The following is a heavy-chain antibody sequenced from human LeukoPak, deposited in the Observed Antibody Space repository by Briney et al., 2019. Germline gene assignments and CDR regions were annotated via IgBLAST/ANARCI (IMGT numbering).Heavy chain of an antibody. CDR3: ATAEYYDFWSGYSYGMDV. V-gene: IGHV1-8*01. CDR2: LKPKSGNT. Sequence: ASVKVSCKASGYTFTSYAINWVRQATGQGLEWMGWLKPKSGNTGYAQKFQGRVNMTRNTSISTAYMELSSLRSEDTAVYYCATAEYYDFWSGYSYGMDVWGQGATVTVSS. J-gene: IGHJ6*02. CDR1: GYTFTSYA. D-gene: IGHD3-3*01.